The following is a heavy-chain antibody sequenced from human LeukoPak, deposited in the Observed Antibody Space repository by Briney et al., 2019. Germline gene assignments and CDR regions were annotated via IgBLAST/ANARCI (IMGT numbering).Heavy chain of an antibody. J-gene: IGHJ3*02. CDR1: GFTFSSYS. D-gene: IGHD3-10*01. CDR3: ARDSGSSYGYSFDI. Sequence: GGSLRLSCAASGFTFSSYSMNWVRQAPGKGLEWVSYISSSSSTIYYADSVKGRFTISRDNAKNSLYLQMNSLRAEDTAVYYCARDSGSSYGYSFDIWGQGTMVTVSS. CDR2: ISSSSSTI. V-gene: IGHV3-48*04.